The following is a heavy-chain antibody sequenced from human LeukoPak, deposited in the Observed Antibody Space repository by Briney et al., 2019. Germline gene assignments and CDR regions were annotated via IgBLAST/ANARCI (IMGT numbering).Heavy chain of an antibody. CDR2: IYTSGST. CDR1: GGSISSYY. V-gene: IGHV4-4*07. Sequence: SETLSLTCTVSGGSISSYYWSWIRQPAGKGLEWIGRIYTSGSTNYNPSLKSRVTMSVDTSKNQFSLKLSSVTAADTAVYYCARGALWADHDAFDIWGQGTMVTVSS. J-gene: IGHJ3*02. D-gene: IGHD1-26*01. CDR3: ARGALWADHDAFDI.